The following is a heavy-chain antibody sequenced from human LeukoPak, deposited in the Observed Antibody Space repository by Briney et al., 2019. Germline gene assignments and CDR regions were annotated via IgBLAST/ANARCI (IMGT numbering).Heavy chain of an antibody. J-gene: IGHJ6*03. D-gene: IGHD1-26*01. CDR3: ATGQEGAGGMDV. CDR2: IIPIFGTA. Sequence: SVKVSCKASGGTFSSYAISWVRQAPGQGLEWMGGIIPIFGTANYAQKFQGRVTITTDESTSTAYMELSSLRSEDTAVYYCATGQEGAGGMDVWGKGTTVTVSS. V-gene: IGHV1-69*05. CDR1: GGTFSSYA.